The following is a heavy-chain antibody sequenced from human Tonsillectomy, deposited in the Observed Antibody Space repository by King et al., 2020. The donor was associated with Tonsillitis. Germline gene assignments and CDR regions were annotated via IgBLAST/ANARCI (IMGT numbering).Heavy chain of an antibody. Sequence: QLQESGPGLVKPSQTLSLTCTVSGGSISGGDYYLSWIRQYPEKGLEWSGYIYDSENTYYNPSLKSRLTISIDASRNQFSLKLRSVTAADTAVYYCGRYGGGVFDSWGQGTLVTVSS. CDR1: GGSISGGDYY. CDR2: IYDSENT. J-gene: IGHJ5*01. V-gene: IGHV4-31*03. CDR3: GRYGGGVFDS. D-gene: IGHD3-16*01.